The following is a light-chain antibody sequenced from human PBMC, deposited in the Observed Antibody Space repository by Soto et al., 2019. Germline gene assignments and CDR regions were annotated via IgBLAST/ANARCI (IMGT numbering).Light chain of an antibody. CDR1: SSHIGAGYE. J-gene: IGLJ1*01. CDR2: GNN. V-gene: IGLV1-40*01. Sequence: QSVLTQPPPVSGAPGQRVTISCTGSSSHIGAGYEVHWYQQLPGGAPKLLIYGNNNRPSGVPDRFSGSKSATSASLAITGLQAEDEADYYCQSYDSSLSALYVFGTGTKVTVL. CDR3: QSYDSSLSALYV.